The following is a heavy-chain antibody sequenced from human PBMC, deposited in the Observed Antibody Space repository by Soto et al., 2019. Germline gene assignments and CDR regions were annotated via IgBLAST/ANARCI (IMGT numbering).Heavy chain of an antibody. D-gene: IGHD3-10*01. CDR1: GGSLTDYW. CDR3: ARDFGAGAQFDH. Sequence: QVHLQQWGTGLLKPSETLSLTCAVYGGSLTDYWWTWIRQTPGKGLGWIGEINHIGESNHNPSLKSRVTISLDTSQNQFSLKLTSVTVADTAVYYCARDFGAGAQFDHWGQGSLVTVSS. CDR2: INHIGES. J-gene: IGHJ4*02. V-gene: IGHV4-34*01.